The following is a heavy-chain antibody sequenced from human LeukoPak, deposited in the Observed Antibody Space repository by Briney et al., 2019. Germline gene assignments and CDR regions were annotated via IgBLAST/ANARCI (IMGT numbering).Heavy chain of an antibody. V-gene: IGHV3-7*01. CDR2: IKQDGSEK. CDR1: GFTFSSYW. J-gene: IGHJ6*03. D-gene: IGHD6-13*01. CDR3: ARAPYSSSRLNYYYMDV. Sequence: GGSLRLSCAASGFTFSSYWMSWVRQAPGKGLEWVANIKQDGSEKYYVDSVKGRFPISRDNAKNSLYLQMNSLRAEDTAVYYCARAPYSSSRLNYYYMDVWGKGTTVTVSS.